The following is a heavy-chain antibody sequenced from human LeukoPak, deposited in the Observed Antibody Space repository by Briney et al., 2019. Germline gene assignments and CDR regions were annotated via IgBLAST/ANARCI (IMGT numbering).Heavy chain of an antibody. Sequence: SETLSLTCTVSGGSISSGGYYWSWIRQPAGKGLEWIGRIYTSGSTNYNPSLKSRVTISVDTSKNQFSLKLSSVTAADTAVYYCARRRTNYYYMDVWGKGTTVTVSS. D-gene: IGHD1-14*01. CDR2: IYTSGST. V-gene: IGHV4-61*02. J-gene: IGHJ6*03. CDR1: GGSISSGGYY. CDR3: ARRRTNYYYMDV.